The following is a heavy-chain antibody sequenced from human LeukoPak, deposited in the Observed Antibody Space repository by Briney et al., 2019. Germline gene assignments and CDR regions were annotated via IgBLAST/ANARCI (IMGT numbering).Heavy chain of an antibody. CDR1: GFTFSVYG. D-gene: IGHD3-10*01. J-gene: IGHJ4*02. CDR2: IRYDGSNK. V-gene: IGHV3-30*02. Sequence: GGSLRLSCAASGFTFSVYGMYWVRQAPGKGLEWVAFIRYDGSNKYYADSVKGRFTISRDNSKNTLYLQMNSLRAEDTAVYYCAKDQRFGELYLFDYWGQGTLVTVSS. CDR3: AKDQRFGELYLFDY.